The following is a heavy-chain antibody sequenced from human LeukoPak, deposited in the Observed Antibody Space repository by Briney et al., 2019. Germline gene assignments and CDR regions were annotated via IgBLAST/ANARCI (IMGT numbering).Heavy chain of an antibody. J-gene: IGHJ5*02. CDR1: GGTFSSYA. CDR3: AGHYYDYVWGPPKNWFDP. V-gene: IGHV1-69*13. Sequence: ASVKVSCKASGGTFSSYAISWVRQAPGQGLEWMGGIIPIFGTANYAQKFQGRVTITADESTSTAYMELSSLRSEDTAVYYCAGHYYDYVWGPPKNWFDPWGQGTLVTVSS. D-gene: IGHD3-16*01. CDR2: IIPIFGTA.